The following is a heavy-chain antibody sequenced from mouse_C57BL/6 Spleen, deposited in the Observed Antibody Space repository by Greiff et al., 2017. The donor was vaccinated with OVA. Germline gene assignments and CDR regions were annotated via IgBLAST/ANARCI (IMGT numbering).Heavy chain of an antibody. CDR2: ISDGGSYT. CDR3: AREGIYSYAMDY. J-gene: IGHJ4*01. CDR1: GFTFSSYA. V-gene: IGHV5-4*01. Sequence: EVQVVESGGGLVKPGGSLKLSCAASGFTFSSYAMSWVRQTPEKRLEWVATISDGGSYTYYPDNVKGRFTISRDNAKNNLYLQMSHLKSEDTAMNYCAREGIYSYAMDYWGQGTSVTVSS.